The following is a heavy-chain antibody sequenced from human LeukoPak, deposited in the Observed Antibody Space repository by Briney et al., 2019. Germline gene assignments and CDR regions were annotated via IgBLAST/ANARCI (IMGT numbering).Heavy chain of an antibody. CDR1: GFTFSGYA. CDR3: TMIGFDY. J-gene: IGHJ4*02. V-gene: IGHV3-73*01. CDR2: IRRKGKSYAT. D-gene: IGHD3-22*01. Sequence: PGGSLRLSCAASGFTFSGYAMHWVRQASGKGLEWVGRIRRKGKSYATAYAASVRVRFTISRDDSKNTAYLQMNSLKTEDTAVYYCTMIGFDYWGQGTLVTVSS.